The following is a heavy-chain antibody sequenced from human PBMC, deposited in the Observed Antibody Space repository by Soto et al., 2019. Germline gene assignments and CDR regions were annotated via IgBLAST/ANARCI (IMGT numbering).Heavy chain of an antibody. D-gene: IGHD6-13*01. CDR3: ARGEAAAGIYAFDI. CDR2: TYYRSKWYN. V-gene: IGHV6-1*01. J-gene: IGHJ3*02. CDR1: GDSVSSNSAA. Sequence: TLSLTCAISGDSVSSNSAAWNWIRQSPSRGLEWLGRTYYRSKWYNDYAVSVKSRITINPDTSKNQFSLQLNSVTPEDTAVYYCARGEAAAGIYAFDIWGQGTMVTVSS.